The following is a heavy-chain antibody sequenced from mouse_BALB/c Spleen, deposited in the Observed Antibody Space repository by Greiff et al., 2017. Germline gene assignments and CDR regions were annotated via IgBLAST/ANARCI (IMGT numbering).Heavy chain of an antibody. Sequence: EVQRVESGGGLVQPGGSRKLSCAASGFTFSSFGMHWVRQAPEKGLEWVAYISSGSSTIYYADTVKGRFTISRDNPKNTLFLQMTSLRSEDTAMYYCARSHYGNYPYFDYWGQGTTLTVSS. CDR3: ARSHYGNYPYFDY. CDR2: ISSGSSTI. J-gene: IGHJ2*01. CDR1: GFTFSSFG. V-gene: IGHV5-17*02. D-gene: IGHD2-1*01.